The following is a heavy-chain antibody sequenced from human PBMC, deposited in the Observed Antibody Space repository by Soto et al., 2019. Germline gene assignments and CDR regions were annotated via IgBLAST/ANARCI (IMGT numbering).Heavy chain of an antibody. V-gene: IGHV3-23*01. D-gene: IGHD2-2*03. Sequence: EVQLLESGGGLVQPGGSLRLSCAASGFTFSSYAMSWVRQAPGKGLDWVSAISGGGGGTYYAESVKGRFTISRDNSKNTLYLQMNSLRAEDTAVYYCAKDGYCSSTSCYLASYYYGMDVWGQGTTVTVSS. CDR2: ISGGGGGT. J-gene: IGHJ6*02. CDR3: AKDGYCSSTSCYLASYYYGMDV. CDR1: GFTFSSYA.